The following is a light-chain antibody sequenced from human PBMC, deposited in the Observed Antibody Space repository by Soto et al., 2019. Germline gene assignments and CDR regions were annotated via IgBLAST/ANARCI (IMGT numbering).Light chain of an antibody. Sequence: EIVVTQSPATLSVSPGERVTLSCRASQSVSSSLAWYQQRPGQAPRLLIYDTSTRAAGIAARFSRSGSGTEFTLTISSLQSEDSAVYYCQQYVHWPPGAFGQGTTVETK. CDR1: QSVSSS. CDR2: DTS. J-gene: IGKJ1*01. V-gene: IGKV3-15*01. CDR3: QQYVHWPPGA.